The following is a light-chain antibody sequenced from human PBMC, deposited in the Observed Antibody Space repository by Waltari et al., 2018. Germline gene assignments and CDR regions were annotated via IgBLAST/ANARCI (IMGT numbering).Light chain of an antibody. Sequence: DIQLTQSPSSVSASVGDRVTSTCRASQGMCAWFAWYQQKPGKAPKMVIYAAVSLRSGVPSRFSGSGSGTDFTLTISNLQPEDFGTYYCQQSDSVPLTFGGGTKVEMK. CDR1: QGMCAW. CDR2: AAV. J-gene: IGKJ4*01. CDR3: QQSDSVPLT. V-gene: IGKV1-12*01.